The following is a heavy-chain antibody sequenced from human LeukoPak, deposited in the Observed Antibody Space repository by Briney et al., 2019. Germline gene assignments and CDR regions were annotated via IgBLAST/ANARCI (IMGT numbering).Heavy chain of an antibody. D-gene: IGHD3-3*01. J-gene: IGHJ5*02. CDR1: GFTFSSYW. V-gene: IGHV3-7*01. CDR2: IKHDGSEN. Sequence: GGSLRLSCAASGFTFSSYWMNWARQAPGKGLEWLASIKHDGSENYLVDSVKGRFTISRDNAQSSLFLQMDSLRVDDTAVYHCARIYYDSWSGYSWFDPWGQGILVTVSS. CDR3: ARIYYDSWSGYSWFDP.